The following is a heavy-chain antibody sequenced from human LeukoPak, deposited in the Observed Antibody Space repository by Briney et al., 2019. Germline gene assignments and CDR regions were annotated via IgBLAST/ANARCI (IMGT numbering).Heavy chain of an antibody. CDR2: ISGSGGST. D-gene: IGHD5-12*01. Sequence: GGSLRLSCTASGFTFGDYAMSWIRQAPGKGLEWVSAISGSGGSTYYADSVKGRFTISRDNSKNMLYLQMNSLRAEDTAVYYCANRPYDRGDYWGQGTLVTVSS. CDR3: ANRPYDRGDY. J-gene: IGHJ4*02. CDR1: GFTFGDYA. V-gene: IGHV3-23*01.